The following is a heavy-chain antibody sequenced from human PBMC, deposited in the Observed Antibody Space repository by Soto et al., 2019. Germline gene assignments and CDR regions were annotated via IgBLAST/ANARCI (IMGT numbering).Heavy chain of an antibody. D-gene: IGHD6-13*01. V-gene: IGHV5-51*01. J-gene: IGHJ6*02. CDR3: ARRLYTAAAGYYYGMDV. Sequence: GESLKISCNDFGYSFTTNWIAWVRQVPGKGLECMGIIYPHDSDTRYSPSFQGQVTISADKSINTAYLQWSSLKASDTAMYYCARRLYTAAAGYYYGMDVWGQGTTVTVSS. CDR2: IYPHDSDT. CDR1: GYSFTTNW.